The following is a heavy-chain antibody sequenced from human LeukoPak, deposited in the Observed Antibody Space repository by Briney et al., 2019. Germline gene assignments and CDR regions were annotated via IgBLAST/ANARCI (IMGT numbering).Heavy chain of an antibody. CDR1: GFTFSNYA. Sequence: GGSLRLSCVASGFTFSNYAVSWVRQAPGKGLEWVSSISTTVGTPYYADSVKGRFTISRDNAKNSLYLQMNSLRAEDTAVYYCARDLGAWGQGTLVTVSS. CDR2: ISTTVGTP. J-gene: IGHJ4*02. CDR3: ARDLGA. D-gene: IGHD1-26*01. V-gene: IGHV3-23*01.